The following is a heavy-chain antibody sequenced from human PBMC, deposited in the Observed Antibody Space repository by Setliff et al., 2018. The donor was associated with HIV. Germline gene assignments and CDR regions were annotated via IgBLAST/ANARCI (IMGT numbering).Heavy chain of an antibody. CDR2: IVVGSYNT. CDR1: GFTFTNSA. CDR3: ARGIDGSYLKFFDN. V-gene: IGHV1-58*02. D-gene: IGHD1-26*01. J-gene: IGHJ4*02. Sequence: SVKVSCKASGFTFTNSAMQWVRQARGQRLEWIGWIVVGSYNTNYAQKFQERVTITRDLSTSTAYMDLSSLRSEDTAVYYCARGIDGSYLKFFDNWGQGTLVTVSS.